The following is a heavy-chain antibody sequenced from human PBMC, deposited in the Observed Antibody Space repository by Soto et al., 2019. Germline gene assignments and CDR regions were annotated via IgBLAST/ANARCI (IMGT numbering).Heavy chain of an antibody. CDR2: INHSGST. CDR1: GGSFIGYY. J-gene: IGHJ4*02. V-gene: IGHV4-34*01. CDR3: ARTSSGSGSYN. Sequence: SETLSLTCAVYGGSFIGYYWSWIRQPPGKGLEWIGEINHSGSTNYNPSLKSRVTISVDTSKNQFSLKLSSVTAADTAVYYCARTSSGSGSYNWGQGTLVTVSS. D-gene: IGHD3-10*01.